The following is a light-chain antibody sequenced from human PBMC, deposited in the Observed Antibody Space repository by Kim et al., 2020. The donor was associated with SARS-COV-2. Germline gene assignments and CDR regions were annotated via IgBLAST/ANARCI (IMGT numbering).Light chain of an antibody. CDR1: SSDVGGYNY. V-gene: IGLV2-11*01. CDR3: CSYAGSYTEV. Sequence: GQSVTISCPGTSSDVGGYNYVSWYQQHPGKAPKLMIYDVSKRPSGVPDRFSGSKSGNTASLTISGLHGEDEADYYCCSYAGSYTEVFGGGTQLTVL. J-gene: IGLJ2*01. CDR2: DVS.